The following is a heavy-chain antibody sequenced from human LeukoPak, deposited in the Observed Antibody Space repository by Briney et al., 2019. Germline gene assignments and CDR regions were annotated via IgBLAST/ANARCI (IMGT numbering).Heavy chain of an antibody. CDR2: INWNSGSI. Sequence: GGSLRLSCAASGFTFDDYAMHWVRQAPGKGLERVSGINWNSGSIGYADSVKGRFTISRDNAKNSLYLQMNSLRVEDTALYYCAKSYCISTSCYFLFDYWGQGTLVTVSS. V-gene: IGHV3-9*01. J-gene: IGHJ4*02. D-gene: IGHD2-2*01. CDR1: GFTFDDYA. CDR3: AKSYCISTSCYFLFDY.